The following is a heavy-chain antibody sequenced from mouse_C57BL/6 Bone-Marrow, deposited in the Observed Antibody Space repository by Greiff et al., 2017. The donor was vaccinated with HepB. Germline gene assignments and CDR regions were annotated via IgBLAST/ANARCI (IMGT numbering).Heavy chain of an antibody. D-gene: IGHD2-5*01. CDR3: ARLGYSNYSWFAY. Sequence: VKLMESGPELVKPGASVKLSCKASGYTFTSYDINWVKQRPGQGLEWIGWIYPRDGSTKYNEKFKGKATLTVDTSSSTAYMELHSLTSEDSAVYFCARLGYSNYSWFAYWGQGTLVTVSA. CDR2: IYPRDGST. CDR1: GYTFTSYD. V-gene: IGHV1-85*01. J-gene: IGHJ3*01.